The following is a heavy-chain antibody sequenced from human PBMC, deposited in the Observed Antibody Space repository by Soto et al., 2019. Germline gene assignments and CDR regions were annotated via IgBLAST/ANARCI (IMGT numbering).Heavy chain of an antibody. CDR1: ADAFSSYA. Sequence: SLKGSLKAFADAFSSYAISWLRQASRQGLEWMGGIIPIFGTANYAQKFQGRVTITADESTSTAYMELSSLRSEDTAVYYCARGAGIAARRGAFDIWGQGTMVTVS. CDR3: ARGAGIAARRGAFDI. J-gene: IGHJ3*02. V-gene: IGHV1-69*13. CDR2: IIPIFGTA. D-gene: IGHD6-6*01.